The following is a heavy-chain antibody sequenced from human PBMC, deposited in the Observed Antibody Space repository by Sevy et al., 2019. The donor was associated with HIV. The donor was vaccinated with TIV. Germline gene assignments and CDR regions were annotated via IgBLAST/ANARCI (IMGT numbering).Heavy chain of an antibody. CDR2: INHSGST. CDR1: GGSFSGYY. Sequence: SETLSLTCAVYGGSFSGYYWSWIRQPPGKGLEWIGEINHSGSTNYNPSLKSRVTISVDTSKNQFSLMLSSVTAADTAVYYCATSYDSSGYSPHWGQRTLVTVSS. V-gene: IGHV4-34*01. CDR3: ATSYDSSGYSPH. D-gene: IGHD3-22*01. J-gene: IGHJ4*02.